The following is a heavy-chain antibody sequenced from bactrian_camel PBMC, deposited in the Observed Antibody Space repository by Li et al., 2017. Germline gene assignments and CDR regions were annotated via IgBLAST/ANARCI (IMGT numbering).Heavy chain of an antibody. D-gene: IGHD2*01. CDR3: AAAPYCSGGYHPRDKYDD. V-gene: IGHV3-3*01. CDR2: MDSAGLTSVAGIFSDEST. Sequence: VQLVESGGGSVQAGGSLRLSCRTSAYAINTYAMGWFRQAPGRQREVVAVMDSAGLTSVAGIFSDESTYYAPAVKGRFTISHDSARNTLYLQMDSLKPDDTANYLCAAAPYCSGGYHPRDKYDDWGQGTQVTVS. J-gene: IGHJ4*01. CDR1: AYAINTYA.